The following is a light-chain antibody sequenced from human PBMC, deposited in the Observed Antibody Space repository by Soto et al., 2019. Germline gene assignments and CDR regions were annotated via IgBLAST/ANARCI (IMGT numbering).Light chain of an antibody. V-gene: IGKV3-15*01. CDR1: QSVSSN. CDR3: HQYNNWPPWT. J-gene: IGKJ1*01. Sequence: EIVMTQSPATLSVSPGESATLSCRASQSVSSNLAWYQQKPGQAPRLLIYGASTRATRIPARFSGSGSGKDFTLTISSLQSEDYAVYYCHQYNNWPPWTFGQGTKVDIK. CDR2: GAS.